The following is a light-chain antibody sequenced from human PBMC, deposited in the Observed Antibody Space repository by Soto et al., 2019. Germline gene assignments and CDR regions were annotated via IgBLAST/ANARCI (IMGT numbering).Light chain of an antibody. CDR2: WAS. J-gene: IGKJ5*01. V-gene: IGKV4-1*01. CDR1: QSVLYSSNNKNY. CDR3: QQYYSTPPT. Sequence: DFVMTQSPDSLAVSLGERATINCKSSQSVLYSSNNKNYLAWYQQRPGQPPKLLIYWASTRESGVPDRFSGSGSGTDFTLTISSLQAEDVAVYHCQQYYSTPPTFGQGTRLEIK.